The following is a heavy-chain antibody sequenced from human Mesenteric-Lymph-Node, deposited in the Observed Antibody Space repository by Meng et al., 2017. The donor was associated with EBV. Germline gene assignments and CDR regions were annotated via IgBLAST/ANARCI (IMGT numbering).Heavy chain of an antibody. V-gene: IGHV4-61*01. D-gene: IGHD5-12*01. CDR3: ARGGYSGYDFDY. J-gene: IGHJ4*02. CDR2: TYYTGST. CDR1: GGSVISDTYY. Sequence: QVQLQESGPGLVKPSETLSLTWSVSGGSVISDTYYWSWIRQPPGKGLEWIAFTYYTGSTSYNPSLKSRVTMSVDTSKNQFSLRLSSVTAADTAVYFCARGGYSGYDFDYWGQGTLVTVSS.